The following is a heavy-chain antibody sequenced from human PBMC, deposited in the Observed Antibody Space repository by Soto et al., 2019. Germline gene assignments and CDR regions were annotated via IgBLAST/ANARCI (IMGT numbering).Heavy chain of an antibody. CDR2: TYYRSRWYN. CDR1: GDSVSSISAA. Sequence: SRTLSLTCVISGDSVSSISAACNWIRQSPSRGLEWLGRTYYRSRWYNDYAVSVRSRITVNADTSKNQFSLHLNSVTPEDTAVYYCAGTGSLQWYYMDVWDKGTTVTVSS. V-gene: IGHV6-1*01. J-gene: IGHJ6*03. CDR3: AGTGSLQWYYMDV. D-gene: IGHD1-7*01.